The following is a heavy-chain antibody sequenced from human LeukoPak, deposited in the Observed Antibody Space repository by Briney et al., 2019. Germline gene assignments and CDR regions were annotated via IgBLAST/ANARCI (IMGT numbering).Heavy chain of an antibody. J-gene: IGHJ4*02. CDR2: ISGSGGST. V-gene: IGHV3-23*01. D-gene: IGHD4-17*01. CDR3: AKDPGGDYVNDY. CDR1: GFTFSSYA. Sequence: PGGSLRLSCAASGFTFSSYAMSWVRQAPGKGLGWVSAISGSGGSTYYADSVKGRFTISRDNSKNTLYLQMNSLRAEDTAVYYCAKDPGGDYVNDYWGQGTLVTVSS.